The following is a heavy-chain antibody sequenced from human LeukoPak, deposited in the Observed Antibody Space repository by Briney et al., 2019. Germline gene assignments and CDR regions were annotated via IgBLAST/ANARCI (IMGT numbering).Heavy chain of an antibody. CDR1: GGSFSGYY. V-gene: IGHV4-34*01. J-gene: IGHJ4*02. CDR3: ARVAATLVTFDY. Sequence: PSETLSLTCAVYGGSFSGYYWSWIRQPPGKGLEWIGEINHSGSTNYNPSLKSRVTISVDTSKNQFSLKLSSVTAADTAVYYCARVAATLVTFDYWGQGTLVTVSS. CDR2: INHSGST. D-gene: IGHD2-15*01.